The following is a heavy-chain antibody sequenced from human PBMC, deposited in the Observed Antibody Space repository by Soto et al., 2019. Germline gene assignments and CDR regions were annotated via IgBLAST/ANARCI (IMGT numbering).Heavy chain of an antibody. CDR1: GFTFSSYA. D-gene: IGHD6-13*01. CDR3: AKDRDGAAAGPTKFYGMDV. V-gene: IGHV3-23*01. Sequence: VQLLESGGGLVQPGGSLRLSCAASGFTFSSYAMSWVRQAPGKGLEWVSVLSGSGDSTYYADSVRGRFTISRDNSKNTLYLQMNSLRAEATAVYYCAKDRDGAAAGPTKFYGMDVWGQGTTVTVSS. CDR2: LSGSGDST. J-gene: IGHJ6*02.